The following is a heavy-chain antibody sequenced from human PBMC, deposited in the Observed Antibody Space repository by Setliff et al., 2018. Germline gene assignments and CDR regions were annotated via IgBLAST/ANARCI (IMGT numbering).Heavy chain of an antibody. J-gene: IGHJ6*03. CDR3: ARWRVRDSGYYPRLSYMDV. CDR1: GSSFSSYS. D-gene: IGHD3-22*01. Sequence: SETLSLTCTVSGSSFSSYSWSWIRQPPGKGLEWIGYKYYSGSTNSNPSLKSRVTISVDMSKNQFSLKLSSVAAADTAVYYCARWRVRDSGYYPRLSYMDVWGKGTTVTVSS. CDR2: KYYSGST. V-gene: IGHV4-59*08.